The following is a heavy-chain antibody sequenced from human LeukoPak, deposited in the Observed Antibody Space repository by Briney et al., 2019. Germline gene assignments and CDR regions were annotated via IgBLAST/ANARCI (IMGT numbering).Heavy chain of an antibody. CDR3: ARGPDDFDS. Sequence: ADTLSLTCTVSGGSITNDHWSWVRQPPGKGLEWIGFIYFSGTTYYNPSLKSRVSISLDKSKNQFSLRLNSVTTADTAVYYCARGPDDFDSWGQGTLVTVSS. J-gene: IGHJ4*02. CDR1: GGSITNDH. CDR2: IYFSGTT. D-gene: IGHD1-14*01. V-gene: IGHV4-59*07.